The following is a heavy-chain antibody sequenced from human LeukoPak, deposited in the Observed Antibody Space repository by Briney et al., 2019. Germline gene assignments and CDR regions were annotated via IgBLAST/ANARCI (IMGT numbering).Heavy chain of an antibody. CDR1: GFTFTSYG. CDR2: ISYDGSNK. CDR3: AKIDY. V-gene: IGHV3-30*18. Sequence: GGSLRLSCVASGFTFTSYGMAWVRQAPGKGLEWVAVISYDGSNKYYADSVKGRFTISRDNSKNTLYLQMNSLRAEDTAVYYCAKIDYWGQGTLVTVSS. J-gene: IGHJ4*02.